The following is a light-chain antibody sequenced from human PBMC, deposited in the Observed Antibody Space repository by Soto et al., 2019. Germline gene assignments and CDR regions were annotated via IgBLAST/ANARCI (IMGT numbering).Light chain of an antibody. CDR1: QSVFSRSNNQTY. V-gene: IGKV4-1*01. CDR3: LQYYTGLALS. CDR2: WAS. Sequence: DIVMTQSPDSLAVSLGERATINCKSSQSVFSRSNNQTYLAWFQQKPGQTPKMLIFWASTRQSGVTDRFRGSGSGTDFTLTINNLQAEDVSVYYCLQYYTGLALSFGGGTKVEIK. J-gene: IGKJ4*01.